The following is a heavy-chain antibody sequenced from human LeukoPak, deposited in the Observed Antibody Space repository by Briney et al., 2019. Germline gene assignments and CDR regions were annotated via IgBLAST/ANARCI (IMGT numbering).Heavy chain of an antibody. V-gene: IGHV4-39*07. Sequence: PSETLSLTCTVSGGSISSSSYYWGWIRQPPGKGLEWIGSIYYSGSTYYNPSLKSRVTISVDTSKNQFSLKLSSVTAADTAVYYCARYRAEDAFDIWGQGTMVTVSS. CDR2: IYYSGST. D-gene: IGHD1-26*01. CDR3: ARYRAEDAFDI. J-gene: IGHJ3*02. CDR1: GGSISSSSYY.